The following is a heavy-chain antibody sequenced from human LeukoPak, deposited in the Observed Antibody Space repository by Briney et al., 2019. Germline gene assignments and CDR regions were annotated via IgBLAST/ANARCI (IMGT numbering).Heavy chain of an antibody. V-gene: IGHV4-34*01. CDR3: ARLGGIAVAGTEDY. Sequence: SETLSLTCAVYGGSFSGYYWSWIRQPPGKGLEWIGEINHSGSTNYNPSLESRVTISVDTSKNQFSLKLSSVTAADTAVYYCARLGGIAVAGTEDYWGQGTLVTVSS. CDR2: INHSGST. CDR1: GGSFSGYY. D-gene: IGHD6-19*01. J-gene: IGHJ4*02.